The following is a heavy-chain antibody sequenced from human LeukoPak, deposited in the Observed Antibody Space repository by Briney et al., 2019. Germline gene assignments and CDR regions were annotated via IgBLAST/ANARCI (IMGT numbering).Heavy chain of an antibody. CDR3: ARDWGRVGLRGFDP. CDR1: GDSMSSHY. J-gene: IGHJ5*02. Sequence: SETLSLTCSVSGDSMSSHYLSWIRQPAGKGLEWIGRIHISGRSNLNPSLNSRLTMSVDTSKNDFSLKLMSVTAADPAVYYCARDWGRVGLRGFDPWGQGILVTVSS. CDR2: IHISGRS. V-gene: IGHV4-4*07. D-gene: IGHD3-16*01.